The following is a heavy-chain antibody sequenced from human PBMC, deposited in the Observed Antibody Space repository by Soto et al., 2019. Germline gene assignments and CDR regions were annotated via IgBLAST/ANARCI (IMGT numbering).Heavy chain of an antibody. D-gene: IGHD2-15*01. CDR3: AREDIVVVVAATPGYYYGMDV. V-gene: IGHV1-69*01. CDR2: IIPIFGTA. J-gene: IGHJ6*02. Sequence: QVQLVQSGAEVKKPGSSVKVSCKASGGTFSSYAISWVRQAPGQGLEWMGGIIPIFGTANYAQKFQGRVTITADESTSTAYMELSSLRSEDTAVYYCAREDIVVVVAATPGYYYGMDVWGHGTTVTVSS. CDR1: GGTFSSYA.